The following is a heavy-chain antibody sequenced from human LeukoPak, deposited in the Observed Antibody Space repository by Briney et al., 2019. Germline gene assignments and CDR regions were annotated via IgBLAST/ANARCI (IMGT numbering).Heavy chain of an antibody. CDR3: AKDYRYYDSSGYYGLFDY. CDR2: ISGSGGST. Sequence: GGSLRLSCAASGFTFSSYAMSWVRQAPGKGLEWVSAISGSGGSTYYADSVKGRFTISRDNSKNTLYLQMNSLRAEDTAVYYCAKDYRYYDSSGYYGLFDYWGQGPWSPSPQ. D-gene: IGHD3-22*01. V-gene: IGHV3-23*01. CDR1: GFTFSSYA. J-gene: IGHJ4*02.